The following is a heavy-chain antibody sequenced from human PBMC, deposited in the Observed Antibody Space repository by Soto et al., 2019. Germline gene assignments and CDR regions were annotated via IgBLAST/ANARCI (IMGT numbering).Heavy chain of an antibody. V-gene: IGHV4-39*01. D-gene: IGHD1-26*01. J-gene: IGHJ4*02. Sequence: PSETLSLTCSVSGGTIRNTNTYHWGWIRQSPGKGLEWIANIHYLANVFYNPSLKSRVTMSVDTSQNQFSLKLSSVTAADTAVYYCARVYTGSYLMYYWGQGTLVTVSS. CDR1: GGTIRNTNTYH. CDR2: IHYLANV. CDR3: ARVYTGSYLMYY.